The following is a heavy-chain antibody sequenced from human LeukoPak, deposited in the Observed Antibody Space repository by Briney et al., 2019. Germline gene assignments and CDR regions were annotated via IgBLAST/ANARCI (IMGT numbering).Heavy chain of an antibody. CDR3: ARGGVSSSWYVDWFDP. CDR1: GYTFTGYY. J-gene: IGHJ5*02. CDR2: INPNSGGT. Sequence: ASVKVSCKASGYTFTGYYMHWVRQAPGQGLEWMGWINPNSGGTNYAQKFQGRVTMTRDTSISTAYMELSRLRSDDTAVYYCARGGVSSSWYVDWFDPWGQGTLVTVSS. D-gene: IGHD6-13*01. V-gene: IGHV1-2*02.